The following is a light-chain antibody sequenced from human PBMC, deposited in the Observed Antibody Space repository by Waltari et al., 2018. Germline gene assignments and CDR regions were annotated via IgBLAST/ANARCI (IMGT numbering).Light chain of an antibody. J-gene: IGLJ1*01. V-gene: IGLV2-14*03. CDR1: SSDIGRYYY. CDR2: DVN. Sequence: QSALTQPASVSGSPGQSITIPCTGTSSDIGRYYYVSWYQHHPGKAPKLMIFDVNARPSGVSNRFSGSRSGNAASLTISGLQAEDEAHYYCSSYTTTSTDVFGTGTKVTVL. CDR3: SSYTTTSTDV.